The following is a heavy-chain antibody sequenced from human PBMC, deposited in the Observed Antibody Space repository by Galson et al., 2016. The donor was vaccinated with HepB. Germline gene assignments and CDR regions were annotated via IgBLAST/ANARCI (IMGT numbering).Heavy chain of an antibody. CDR1: GFTFDDYA. Sequence: SLRLSCAASGFTFDDYAMHWVRQAPGKGLEWVSGISWSSGNIAYADSVRGRFTISRDNAKNSLYLQMNSLRAEDTAVYYCASGYDFDVGSYWGPGTLVTVSS. D-gene: IGHD5-12*01. J-gene: IGHJ4*02. CDR2: ISWSSGNI. CDR3: ASGYDFDVGSY. V-gene: IGHV3-9*01.